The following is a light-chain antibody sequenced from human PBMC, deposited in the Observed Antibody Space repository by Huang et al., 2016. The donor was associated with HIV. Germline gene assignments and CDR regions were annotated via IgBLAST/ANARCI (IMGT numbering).Light chain of an antibody. CDR1: QSISNS. CDR2: GAS. V-gene: IGKV1-39*01. Sequence: DIQMTQSPSSLSASVGDRVTITCRASQSISNSLNWYQRKPGRAPKLLIYGASSLQSGVPSRFRGSGSGTDFTVTISSLQPEDFATYYCQQSYSTPYTFGQGTNLEIK. CDR3: QQSYSTPYT. J-gene: IGKJ2*01.